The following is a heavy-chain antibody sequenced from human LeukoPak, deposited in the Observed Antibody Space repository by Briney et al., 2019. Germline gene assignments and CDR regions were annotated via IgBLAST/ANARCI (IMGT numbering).Heavy chain of an antibody. CDR1: GFTFSSYA. CDR2: ISGSGGST. V-gene: IGHV3-23*01. J-gene: IGHJ5*02. D-gene: IGHD2-2*02. Sequence: GGSLRLSCAASGFTFSSYAMSWVRQAPGKGLEWVSAISGSGGSTYYADSVKGRFTISRDNSKNTLYLQMNSLKTEDTAVYYCTALVVPAAIGLDPWGQGTLVTVSS. CDR3: TALVVPAAIGLDP.